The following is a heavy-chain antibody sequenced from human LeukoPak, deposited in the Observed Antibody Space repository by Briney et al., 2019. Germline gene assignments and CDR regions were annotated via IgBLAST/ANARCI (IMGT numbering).Heavy chain of an antibody. J-gene: IGHJ5*02. D-gene: IGHD3-22*01. V-gene: IGHV4-4*09. CDR3: ARRELEQGSGYYSHNWFDP. CDR2: IYTSGST. Sequence: SETLSLTCTVSGGSLSSYYWSWIRQPPGKGLEWIGYIYTSGSTNYNPSLKSRVTISVDTSKTQFSLKLSSVTAADTAVYYCARRELEQGSGYYSHNWFDPWGQGTLVTVSS. CDR1: GGSLSSYY.